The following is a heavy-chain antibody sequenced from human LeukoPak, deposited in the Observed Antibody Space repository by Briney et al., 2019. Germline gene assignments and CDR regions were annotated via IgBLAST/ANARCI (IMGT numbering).Heavy chain of an antibody. CDR3: ARDSRQWLRSYYYYYGMDV. D-gene: IGHD6-19*01. CDR1: GYTFTSYY. Sequence: ASVKVSCKASGYTFTSYYMHWVRQAPGQGLEWMGIINPSGGSTSYAQKFQGRVTMTRDTSTSTVYMELCSLRSEDTAVYYCARDSRQWLRSYYYYYGMDVWGQGTTVTVSS. V-gene: IGHV1-46*01. J-gene: IGHJ6*02. CDR2: INPSGGST.